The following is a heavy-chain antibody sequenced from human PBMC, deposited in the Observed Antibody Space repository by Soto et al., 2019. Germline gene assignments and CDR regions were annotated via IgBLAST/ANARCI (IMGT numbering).Heavy chain of an antibody. V-gene: IGHV3-53*01. D-gene: IGHD2-21*02. CDR3: ARLPAFCGGDCPDY. J-gene: IGHJ4*02. CDR1: GFTVSSNY. Sequence: EVPLVESGGGLILPGGSLRLSCEASGFTVSSNYMSWVRQAPGKGLEWVSVIYSGGSTNYADSVKGRFTISRDTPKNTLYLQMNSLRAEDTAVYYCARLPAFCGGDCPDYWGQGTLVTVSS. CDR2: IYSGGST.